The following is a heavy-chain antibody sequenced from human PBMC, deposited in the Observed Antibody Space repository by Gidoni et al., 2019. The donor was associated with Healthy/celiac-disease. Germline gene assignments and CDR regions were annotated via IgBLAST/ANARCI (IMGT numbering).Heavy chain of an antibody. J-gene: IGHJ4*02. D-gene: IGHD2-15*01. CDR3: ARVVGRYYFDY. CDR2: ISSSSSYT. Sequence: QVQLVESGGGLVKPGGSLRLSCAASGFTFSDYYMSWIRQAPGKGLEWVSYISSSSSYTNYADSVKGRFTISRDNAKNSVYLQMNSLRAEDTAVYYCARVVGRYYFDYWGQGTLVTVSS. V-gene: IGHV3-11*05. CDR1: GFTFSDYY.